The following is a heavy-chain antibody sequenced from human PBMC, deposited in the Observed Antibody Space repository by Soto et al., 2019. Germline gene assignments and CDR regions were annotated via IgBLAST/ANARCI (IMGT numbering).Heavy chain of an antibody. J-gene: IGHJ6*03. CDR1: GYSFTSYW. V-gene: IGHV5-51*01. Sequence: GESLKISCKGSGYSFTSYWIGWVRQMPGKGLEWMGIIYPGDSDTRYSPSFQGQVTISADKSISTAYLQWSSLKASDTAMYYCARYSGYDWGHPDERYYYYMDVWGKGTTVTVSS. D-gene: IGHD5-12*01. CDR3: ARYSGYDWGHPDERYYYYMDV. CDR2: IYPGDSDT.